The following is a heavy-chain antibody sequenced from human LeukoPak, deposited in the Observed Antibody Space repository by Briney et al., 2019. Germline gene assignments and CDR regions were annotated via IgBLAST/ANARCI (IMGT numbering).Heavy chain of an antibody. Sequence: SETLSLTCTVSGGSISSGSYYWSWIRQPAGKGLEWIGRIYTTGSTNYNPSLKSRLTISVDTSKNQFSLKLSSVTAADTAVYYCARERGGGYTKDYFDYWGQGTLVTVSS. D-gene: IGHD2-15*01. CDR2: IYTTGST. J-gene: IGHJ4*02. V-gene: IGHV4-61*02. CDR3: ARERGGGYTKDYFDY. CDR1: GGSISSGSYY.